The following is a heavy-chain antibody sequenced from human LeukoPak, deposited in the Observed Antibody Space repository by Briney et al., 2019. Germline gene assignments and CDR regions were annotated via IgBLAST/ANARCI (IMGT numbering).Heavy chain of an antibody. CDR2: ISYDGSNK. D-gene: IGHD3-22*01. CDR1: GFTFSSYG. CDR3: AKPQLYHYDSSGYLEYFDH. J-gene: IGHJ4*02. V-gene: IGHV3-30*18. Sequence: GGSLRLSCAASGFTFSSYGMHWVRQAPRKGLEWVAVISYDGSNKYYADSVKGRFTISRDNSKNTLYLQMNSLRVKDTAVYYCAKPQLYHYDSSGYLEYFDHWGQGTLVTVSS.